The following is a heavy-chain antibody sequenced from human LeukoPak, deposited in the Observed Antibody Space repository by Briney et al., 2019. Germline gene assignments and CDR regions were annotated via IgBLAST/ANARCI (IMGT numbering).Heavy chain of an antibody. Sequence: ASVKVSCKASGGTFSSYAISWVRQAPGQGLEWMGRIIPILGIANYAQKFQGRVTITADKSTSTAYMELSSLRSEDTAVYYCARGGRYYDSSGYRGPPEDYFDYWGQGTLVTVSS. J-gene: IGHJ4*02. CDR1: GGTFSSYA. D-gene: IGHD3-22*01. CDR2: IIPILGIA. V-gene: IGHV1-69*04. CDR3: ARGGRYYDSSGYRGPPEDYFDY.